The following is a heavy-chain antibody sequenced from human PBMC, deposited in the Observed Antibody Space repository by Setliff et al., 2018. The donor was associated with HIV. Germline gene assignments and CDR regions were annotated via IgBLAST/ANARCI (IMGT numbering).Heavy chain of an antibody. CDR3: ARWGSGTSYYYYGMDV. CDR2: IYYSGST. V-gene: IGHV4-28*01. D-gene: IGHD3-10*01. J-gene: IGHJ6*02. CDR1: GYSISSSHW. Sequence: PSETLSLTCAVSGYSISSSHWWGWIRQPPGKGLEWIGYIYYSGSTNYNPSLKSRVTISVDTSKNQFSLKLSSVTAADTAVYYCARWGSGTSYYYYGMDVWGQGTTVTVSS.